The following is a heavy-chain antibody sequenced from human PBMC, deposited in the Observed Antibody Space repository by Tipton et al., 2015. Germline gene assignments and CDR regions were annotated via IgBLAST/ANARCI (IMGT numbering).Heavy chain of an antibody. CDR2: ISSSSKYI. CDR3: ANAEWLGDP. J-gene: IGHJ5*02. D-gene: IGHD3-3*01. V-gene: IGHV3-21*04. CDR1: GFTFSTYA. Sequence: SLRLSCAASGFTFSTYAMNWVRQAPGKGLEWVSSISSSSKYIYYADSMKGRFTISRDNSKNTLYLQMNSLRAEDTAVYYCANAEWLGDPWGQGTLVTVSS.